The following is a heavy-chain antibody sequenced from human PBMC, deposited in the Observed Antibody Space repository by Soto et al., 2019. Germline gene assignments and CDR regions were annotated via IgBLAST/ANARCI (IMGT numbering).Heavy chain of an antibody. J-gene: IGHJ4*02. Sequence: PSETLSLTCTVSGGSISHYYWSWIRQPPGKGLEWIGHMYYSGSTNYSPSLKSRVTISVNTSKNQFSLKLNSVTAADTAMYYCASLFCSGATCYSDYWGQGMLVTVS. CDR3: ASLFCSGATCYSDY. D-gene: IGHD2-15*01. CDR1: GGSISHYY. CDR2: MYYSGST. V-gene: IGHV4-59*08.